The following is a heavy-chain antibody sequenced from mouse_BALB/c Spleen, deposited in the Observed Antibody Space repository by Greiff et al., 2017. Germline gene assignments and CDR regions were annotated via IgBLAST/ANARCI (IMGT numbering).Heavy chain of an antibody. CDR1: GFTFSDYY. V-gene: IGHV5-4*02. J-gene: IGHJ3*01. Sequence: EVKLMESGGGLVKPGGSLKLSCAASGFTFSDYYMYWVRQTPEKRLEWVATISDGGSYTFYPDSVKGRFTISRDNAKNNLYLQMSSLKSEDTAMYYCATELRLRPFAYWGQGTLVTVSA. CDR3: ATELRLRPFAY. CDR2: ISDGGSYT. D-gene: IGHD1-2*01.